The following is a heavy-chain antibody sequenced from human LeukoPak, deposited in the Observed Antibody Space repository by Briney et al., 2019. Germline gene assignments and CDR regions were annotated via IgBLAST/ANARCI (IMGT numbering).Heavy chain of an antibody. CDR1: GYTFTSYG. Sequence: ASVKVSCKASGYTFTSYGISWVRQAPGQGLEWMGWISAYNGNTNYAQKLQGRVTMTTDTSTSTAYMELRSLRAEDTAVYYCAKLSEAVATDYWGQGTLVTVSS. CDR2: ISAYNGNT. CDR3: AKLSEAVATDY. V-gene: IGHV1-18*04. J-gene: IGHJ4*02. D-gene: IGHD5-12*01.